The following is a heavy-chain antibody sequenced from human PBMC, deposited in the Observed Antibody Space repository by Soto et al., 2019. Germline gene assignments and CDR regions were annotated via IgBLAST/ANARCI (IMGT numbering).Heavy chain of an antibody. CDR2: ISSSSNTI. Sequence: QPGGSLRLSCAASVFTFSSYSMNWVRQAPGKGLQWVSYISSSSNTIYYADSVKGRFTISSDNAENSLYLQMHSLRVEDTAVYYCARGLVGGVSNWGQGTLVTVSS. CDR1: VFTFSSYS. V-gene: IGHV3-48*01. D-gene: IGHD3-16*01. CDR3: ARGLVGGVSN. J-gene: IGHJ4*02.